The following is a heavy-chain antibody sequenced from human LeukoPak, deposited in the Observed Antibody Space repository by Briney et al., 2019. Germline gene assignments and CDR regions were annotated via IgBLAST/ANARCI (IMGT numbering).Heavy chain of an antibody. CDR1: GGSFSGYY. D-gene: IGHD3-3*01. Sequence: SETLSLTCAVYGGSFSGYYWSWIRQPPGKGLEWIGEINHSGSTNYNPSLKSRVTISVDTSKNQFSLKLNSVTAADTAVYYCARKAILGSYNGFDPWGKGTLVAVSS. CDR3: ARKAILGSYNGFDP. CDR2: INHSGST. J-gene: IGHJ5*02. V-gene: IGHV4-34*01.